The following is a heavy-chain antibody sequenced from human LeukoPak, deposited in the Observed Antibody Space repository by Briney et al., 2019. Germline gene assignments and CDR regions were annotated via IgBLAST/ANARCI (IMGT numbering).Heavy chain of an antibody. V-gene: IGHV4-31*03. D-gene: IGHD1-26*01. Sequence: SETLSLTCTVSGGSISSGGYYWSWIRQHPGKGLGWIGYIYYSGSTYYNPSLKSRVTISVDTSKDQFSLKLSSVTAADTAVYYCARGLGGSDPGFDYWGQGTLVTVSS. CDR1: GGSISSGGYY. CDR3: ARGLGGSDPGFDY. CDR2: IYYSGST. J-gene: IGHJ4*02.